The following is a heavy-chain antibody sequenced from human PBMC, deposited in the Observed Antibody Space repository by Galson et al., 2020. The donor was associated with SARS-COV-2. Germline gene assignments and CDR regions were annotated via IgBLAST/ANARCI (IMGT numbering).Heavy chain of an antibody. J-gene: IGHJ6*02. CDR1: GFSLSTSGMC. Sequence: SGPTLVKPTQTLTLTCTFSGFSLSTSGMCVSWIRQPPGKALEWLALIDWDDDKYYSTSLKTRLTISKDTSKNQVVLTMTNMDPVDTATYYCARTIYGEYSYYYGMDVWGQGTTVTVSS. V-gene: IGHV2-70*01. D-gene: IGHD4-17*01. CDR2: IDWDDDK. CDR3: ARTIYGEYSYYYGMDV.